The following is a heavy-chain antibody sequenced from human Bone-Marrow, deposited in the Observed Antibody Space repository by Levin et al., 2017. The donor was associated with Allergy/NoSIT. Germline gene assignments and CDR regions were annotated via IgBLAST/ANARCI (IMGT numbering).Heavy chain of an antibody. CDR1: GGNFDTYA. J-gene: IGHJ4*02. Sequence: GGSLRLSCEASGGNFDTYAFNWVRQAPGQGLEWMGQTIPMFGSSKYAQKFQGRVTITADKSTTSSYLQLSALTSDDTAVYYCAASLHYYDTSGSDFWGQGTLVTVS. CDR3: AASLHYYDTSGSDF. D-gene: IGHD3-22*01. CDR2: TIPMFGSS. V-gene: IGHV1-69*06.